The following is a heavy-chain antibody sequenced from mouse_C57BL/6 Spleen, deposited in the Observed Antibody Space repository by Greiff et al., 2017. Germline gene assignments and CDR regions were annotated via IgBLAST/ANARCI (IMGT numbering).Heavy chain of an antibody. CDR3: TRAELGRGFAY. CDR1: GYTFTAYE. Sequence: QVQLQQSGAELVRPGASVTLSCKASGYTFTAYEMHWVKQTPVHGLEWIGAIDPETGGTAYNQKFKGKAILTADKSSSTAYMELRSLTSEDSAVYYCTRAELGRGFAYWGQGTLVTVSA. CDR2: IDPETGGT. V-gene: IGHV1-15*01. D-gene: IGHD4-1*01. J-gene: IGHJ3*01.